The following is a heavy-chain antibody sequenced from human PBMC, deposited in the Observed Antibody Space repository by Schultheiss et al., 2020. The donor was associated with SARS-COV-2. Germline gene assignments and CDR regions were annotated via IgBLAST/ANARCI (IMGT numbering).Heavy chain of an antibody. Sequence: SETLSLTCAVSGYSISSGYYWGWIRQPPGKGPEWIGEINHSGTTNYNPSLKSRVTMSVDKSKNQFSLKLSSVTAADTAVYYCARDARGYCSGGSCYSGYYYYGMDVWGQGTTVTVSS. CDR2: INHSGTT. J-gene: IGHJ6*02. CDR3: ARDARGYCSGGSCYSGYYYYGMDV. D-gene: IGHD2-15*01. V-gene: IGHV4-38-2*02. CDR1: GYSISSGYY.